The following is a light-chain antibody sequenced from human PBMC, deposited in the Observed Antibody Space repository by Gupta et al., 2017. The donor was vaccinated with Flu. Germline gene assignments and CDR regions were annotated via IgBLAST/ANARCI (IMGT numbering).Light chain of an antibody. CDR3: QSYNSDKHGAV. V-gene: IGLV6-57*01. CDR1: SGSLASTF. Sequence: NFMLTQPHSVSESPGKTVTISCTRSSGSLASTFVQWYQQRPGSSPTTVIYEDNRRPSGVPDRFSGSSDSSSNSASLTISGLKTEDEAEYYCQSYNSDKHGAVFGGWTKLTVL. J-gene: IGLJ2*01. CDR2: EDN.